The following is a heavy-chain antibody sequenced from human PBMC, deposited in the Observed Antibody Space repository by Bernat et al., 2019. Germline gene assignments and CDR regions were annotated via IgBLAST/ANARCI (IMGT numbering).Heavy chain of an antibody. CDR3: AHRRFLMGDWNYGRFDH. J-gene: IGHJ4*02. CDR2: IYWDDDK. V-gene: IGHV2-5*02. CDR1: GFSLSTRGVG. Sequence: QITLKESGPTLVKPTQTLTLTCTFSGFSLSTRGVGVGWIRQPPGKALEWLALIYWDDDKRYSPSLKSRLTIPKATSNSQVVLTVTNMDPEDTGTYYSAHRRFLMGDWNYGRFDHWGQGTLVTVSS. D-gene: IGHD1-7*01.